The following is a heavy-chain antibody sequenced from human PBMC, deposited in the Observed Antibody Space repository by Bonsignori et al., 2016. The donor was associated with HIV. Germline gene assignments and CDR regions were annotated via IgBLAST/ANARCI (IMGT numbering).Heavy chain of an antibody. Sequence: GESLKISCAASGFTFSSYSMNWVRQAPGKGLEWVSSISSSSSYIYYADSVKGRFTISRDNAKNSLYLQMNSLRAEDTAVYYCAREVAPLRFLEWLPQDYWGQGTLVTVSS. D-gene: IGHD3-3*01. CDR2: ISSSSSYI. V-gene: IGHV3-21*01. J-gene: IGHJ4*02. CDR1: GFTFSSYS. CDR3: AREVAPLRFLEWLPQDY.